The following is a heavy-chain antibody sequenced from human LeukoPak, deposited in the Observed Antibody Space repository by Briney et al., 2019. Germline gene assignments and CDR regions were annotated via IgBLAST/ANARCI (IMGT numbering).Heavy chain of an antibody. D-gene: IGHD3-22*01. CDR2: FYYSGST. Sequence: PSETLSLTCTVSGGSISSCYWSWIRQPPGKGLEWIGYFYYSGSTNYNPSLKGRVTISVHTSKNQFSLKLNSVTAADTAVYYCAREGYYYAGSGYYYLDYWGQGTLVTVSS. CDR1: GGSISSCY. CDR3: AREGYYYAGSGYYYLDY. J-gene: IGHJ4*02. V-gene: IGHV4-59*01.